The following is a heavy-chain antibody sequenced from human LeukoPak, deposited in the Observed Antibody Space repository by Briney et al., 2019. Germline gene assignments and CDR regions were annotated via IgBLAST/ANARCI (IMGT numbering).Heavy chain of an antibody. Sequence: GGSLRLSCAASGFIFSSYGMHWVRQAPGKGLEWVAVIWYDGSNKFYADSVKGRFTISRDNSKNTLYLQMNSLRAEDTAVYYCASASTMVPNYYGMDVWGQGTTVTVSS. CDR1: GFIFSSYG. CDR3: ASASTMVPNYYGMDV. D-gene: IGHD3-10*01. V-gene: IGHV3-33*01. CDR2: IWYDGSNK. J-gene: IGHJ6*02.